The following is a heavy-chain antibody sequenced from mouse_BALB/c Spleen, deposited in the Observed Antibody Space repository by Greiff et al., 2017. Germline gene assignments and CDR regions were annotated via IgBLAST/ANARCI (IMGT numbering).Heavy chain of an antibody. D-gene: IGHD1-1*01. CDR2: IYPGDGDT. Sequence: VKLMESGAELARPGASVKLSCKASGYTFTSYWMQWVKQRPGQGLEWIGAIYPGDGDTRYTQKFKGKATLTADKSSSTAYMQLSSLASEDSAVYYCARESPYYYGSSYAMDYWGQGTSGTVSS. V-gene: IGHV1-87*01. J-gene: IGHJ4*01. CDR3: ARESPYYYGSSYAMDY. CDR1: GYTFTSYW.